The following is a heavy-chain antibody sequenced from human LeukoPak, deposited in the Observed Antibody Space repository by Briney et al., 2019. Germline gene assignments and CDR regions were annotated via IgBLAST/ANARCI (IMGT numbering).Heavy chain of an antibody. CDR2: INPSGGST. J-gene: IGHJ6*02. D-gene: IGHD3-10*01. Sequence: ASVKVSCKASGYTSTSYYMHWVRQAPGQGLEWMGIINPSGGSTSYAQKFQGRVTMTRDTSTSTVYMELSSLRSEDTAVYYCARDLEGRITMVRGARGVGMDVWGQGTTVTVSS. CDR3: ARDLEGRITMVRGARGVGMDV. CDR1: GYTSTSYY. V-gene: IGHV1-46*01.